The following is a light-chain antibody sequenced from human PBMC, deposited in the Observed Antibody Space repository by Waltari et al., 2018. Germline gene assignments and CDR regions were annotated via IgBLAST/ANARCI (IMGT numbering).Light chain of an antibody. CDR1: TTDIGSYNL. Sequence: QSALTQPASVSGSPGQTITISCTGPTTDIGSYNLVSSYQHHPGKAPRRMIYEASKRPSGVSNRFSGSKSGNTASLTSSGLQAEDEADYYCQSYDRSLSAVVFGGGTKVTVL. CDR3: QSYDRSLSAVV. J-gene: IGLJ2*01. V-gene: IGLV2-23*01. CDR2: EAS.